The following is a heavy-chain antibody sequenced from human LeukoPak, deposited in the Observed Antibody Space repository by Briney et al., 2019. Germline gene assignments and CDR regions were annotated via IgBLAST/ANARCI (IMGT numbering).Heavy chain of an antibody. V-gene: IGHV4-34*01. CDR1: GGSFSDYN. CDR2: INHSGST. CDR3: ARRGSRGYSRNDAFDI. J-gene: IGHJ3*02. D-gene: IGHD5-18*01. Sequence: SETLSLTCAVYGGSFSDYNWSWIRQPPGKGLEWIGEINHSGSTNYNPSLKSRVTISVDTSKNQFSLKLSSVTAADTAVYYCARRGSRGYSRNDAFDIWGQGTMVTVSS.